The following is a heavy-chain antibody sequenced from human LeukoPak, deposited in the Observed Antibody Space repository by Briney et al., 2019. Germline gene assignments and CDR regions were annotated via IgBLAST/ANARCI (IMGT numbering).Heavy chain of an antibody. Sequence: GSLRLSCAASGFTVSNNYMSWVRQAPGKGLEWVSVIYTGGSTYYAESVRDRFTISRDKSKNTLYLQMNTLRAEDTAVYYCARDRPDWGLASDYWGQGTLVTVSS. D-gene: IGHD7-27*01. CDR3: ARDRPDWGLASDY. CDR2: IYTGGST. CDR1: GFTVSNNY. V-gene: IGHV3-66*01. J-gene: IGHJ4*02.